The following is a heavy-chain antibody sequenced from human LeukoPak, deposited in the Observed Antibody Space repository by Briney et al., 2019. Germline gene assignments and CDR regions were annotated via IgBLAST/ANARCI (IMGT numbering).Heavy chain of an antibody. J-gene: IGHJ4*02. CDR3: ARDEGHYDH. Sequence: KPSETLSPICAVYGGSFSGYYWSWIRQPPGKGLEWIGEINHSGRTIYIPPLKSRVTISVDTSKNQSSLKLSSVTAADTAVYYCARDEGHYDHWGQGTLVTVSS. CDR2: INHSGRT. CDR1: GGSFSGYY. V-gene: IGHV4-34*01. D-gene: IGHD3-22*01.